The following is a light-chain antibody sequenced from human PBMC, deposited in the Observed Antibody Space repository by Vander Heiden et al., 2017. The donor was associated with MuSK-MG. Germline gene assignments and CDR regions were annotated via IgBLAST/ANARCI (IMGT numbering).Light chain of an antibody. Sequence: EIVLTQSPGTLSLSPGERATLSCRASQRVGSNYLAWYQQKPGQAPRLLLYGASSRATGIADRFSCSGSGTDFTLTISSLEPEDFAVYYGQQYGSSPPYTCGQGTKVEIK. V-gene: IGKV3-20*01. J-gene: IGKJ2*01. CDR2: GAS. CDR1: QRVGSNY. CDR3: QQYGSSPPYT.